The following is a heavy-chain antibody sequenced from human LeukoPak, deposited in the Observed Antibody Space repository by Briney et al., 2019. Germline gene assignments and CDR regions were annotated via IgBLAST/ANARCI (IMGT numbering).Heavy chain of an antibody. V-gene: IGHV3-23*01. D-gene: IGHD5-18*01. CDR1: GFTFGNYA. Sequence: GGSLRLSCAASGFTFGNYAMTWVRQALGKGLDWVSTTSGSGGSTYYADSVKGRFTFSRDNSKNTLYLQMNSLRAEDTAVYYCARDEVGAGNTYVKFDFWGQGTLVTVSS. CDR3: ARDEVGAGNTYVKFDF. J-gene: IGHJ4*02. CDR2: TSGSGGST.